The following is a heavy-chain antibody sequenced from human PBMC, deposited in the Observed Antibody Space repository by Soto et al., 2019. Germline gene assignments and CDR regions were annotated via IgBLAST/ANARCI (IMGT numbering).Heavy chain of an antibody. Sequence: EVQMVESGGGLVTPGVSLRLSCAAYGFTFSIYSMNWVRQAPGKGLEWVSSISSSSDYIYYADSVKGRFNISRDNAKNSMYLQMNSVIAEDTAVYYCARSPGSDGYNHFDYWGQGTLVAVSS. CDR2: ISSSSDYI. CDR3: ARSPGSDGYNHFDY. V-gene: IGHV3-21*01. J-gene: IGHJ4*02. D-gene: IGHD5-12*01. CDR1: GFTFSIYS.